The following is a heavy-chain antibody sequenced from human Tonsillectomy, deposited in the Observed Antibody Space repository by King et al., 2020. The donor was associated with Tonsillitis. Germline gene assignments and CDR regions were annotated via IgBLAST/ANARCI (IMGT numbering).Heavy chain of an antibody. D-gene: IGHD2-15*01. V-gene: IGHV3-21*01. CDR2: ISSSSSYI. Sequence: QLVQSGGGLVKPGGSLRLSCAASGFTFSSYNMNWVRQAPGKGLEWASFISSSSSYIYYADSVKGRFTISRDNAKNSLYLQMNSLRAEDTAVYYCARVYCSGGSCYYYYYMDVWGKGTTVTVSS. CDR1: GFTFSSYN. J-gene: IGHJ6*03. CDR3: ARVYCSGGSCYYYYYMDV.